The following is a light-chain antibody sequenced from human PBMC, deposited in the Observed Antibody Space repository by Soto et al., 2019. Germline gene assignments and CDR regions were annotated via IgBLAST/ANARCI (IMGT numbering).Light chain of an antibody. V-gene: IGKV3-20*01. CDR3: QQFATSPRT. J-gene: IGKJ1*01. Sequence: EIVLTQSPATLSLSPGERATLSCRASQSISTTSLTWYQQRPGQPPRLLIYGASNRATDIADRFSGSGSGTDFTLTISGVEPEDFAVYYCQQFATSPRTFGQGTKVDIK. CDR1: QSISTTS. CDR2: GAS.